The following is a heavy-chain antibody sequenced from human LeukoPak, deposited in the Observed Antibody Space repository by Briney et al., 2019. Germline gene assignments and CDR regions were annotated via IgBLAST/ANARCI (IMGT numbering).Heavy chain of an antibody. CDR3: AREGYGDYFDY. CDR1: GFTFSSYG. CDR2: IYSGGST. J-gene: IGHJ4*02. V-gene: IGHV3-66*01. Sequence: GGSLRPSCAASGFTFSSYGMHWVRQAPGKGLEWVSVIYSGGSTYYADSVKGRFTISRDNSKNTLYLQMNSLRAEDTAVYYCAREGYGDYFDYWGQGTLVTVSS. D-gene: IGHD4-17*01.